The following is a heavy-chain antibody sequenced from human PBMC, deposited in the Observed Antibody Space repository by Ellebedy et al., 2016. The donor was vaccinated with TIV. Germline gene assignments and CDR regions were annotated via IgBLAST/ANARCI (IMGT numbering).Heavy chain of an antibody. D-gene: IGHD6-13*01. CDR3: AIARKRRFSSIPLFDF. J-gene: IGHJ4*02. CDR1: GYTFNTNA. Sequence: ASVKVSXXASGYTFNTNALHWVRQAPGQGLEWMGWINAGNGIAKYSQKFLGRVTFTRDTSASTAYMELSSLRSEDTAVYYCAIARKRRFSSIPLFDFWGQGALVTVSS. CDR2: INAGNGIA. V-gene: IGHV1-3*01.